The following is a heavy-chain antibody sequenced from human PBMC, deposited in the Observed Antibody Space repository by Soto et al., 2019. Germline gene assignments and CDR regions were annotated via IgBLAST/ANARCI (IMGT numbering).Heavy chain of an antibody. CDR3: TSFTMVRGRGY. J-gene: IGHJ4*02. Sequence: EVQLVESGGGLVQPGGSLKLSCAASGFTFSGSAMHWVRQASWKGLEWVGRIRSKANSYATAYAASVKGRFTISRDDSKNTAYLQMNSLKTEDTAVYYCTSFTMVRGRGYWGQGTLVTVSS. V-gene: IGHV3-73*02. D-gene: IGHD3-10*01. CDR1: GFTFSGSA. CDR2: IRSKANSYAT.